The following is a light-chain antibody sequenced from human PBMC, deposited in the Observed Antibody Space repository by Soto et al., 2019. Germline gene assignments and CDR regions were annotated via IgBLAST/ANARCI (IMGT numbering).Light chain of an antibody. Sequence: VMTQSPVTMSVSLGESATLSCRASQSVDGYLAWYQQKPDQAPRLLIYGASTRATVVTARFRGGGSGTEFTLTISSLQSEDSAVYYCKQYHQWPPITFGQGTRLEIK. CDR3: KQYHQWPPIT. CDR2: GAS. CDR1: QSVDGY. J-gene: IGKJ5*01. V-gene: IGKV3-15*01.